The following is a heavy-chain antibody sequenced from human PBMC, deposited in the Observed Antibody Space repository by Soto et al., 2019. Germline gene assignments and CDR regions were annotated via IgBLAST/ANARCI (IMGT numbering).Heavy chain of an antibody. Sequence: SETLSLTCAVSGGSISSGGYSWSWIRQPPGKGLEWIGYIYHSGSTYYNPSLKSRVTISVDRSKNQFSLKLSSVTAADTAVYYCARALHSSSSTRWFDPWGQGTLVTAPQ. D-gene: IGHD6-6*01. CDR3: ARALHSSSSTRWFDP. J-gene: IGHJ5*02. V-gene: IGHV4-30-2*01. CDR1: GGSISSGGYS. CDR2: IYHSGST.